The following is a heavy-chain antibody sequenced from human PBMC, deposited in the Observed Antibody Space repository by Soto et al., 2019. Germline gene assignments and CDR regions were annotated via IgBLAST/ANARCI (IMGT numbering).Heavy chain of an antibody. V-gene: IGHV5-51*01. Sequence: GESLKISCKGSGYSFTSYWIGWVRQMPGKGLEWMGIIYPGDSDTRYSPSFQGQVTISADKSISTAYLQWSSLKASDTAMYYCARLLEYCTNGVCYTLDYWGQGTLVTVSS. D-gene: IGHD2-8*01. J-gene: IGHJ4*02. CDR2: IYPGDSDT. CDR1: GYSFTSYW. CDR3: ARLLEYCTNGVCYTLDY.